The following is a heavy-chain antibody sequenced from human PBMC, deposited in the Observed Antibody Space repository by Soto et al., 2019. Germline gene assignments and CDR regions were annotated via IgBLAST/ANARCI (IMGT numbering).Heavy chain of an antibody. CDR3: AKDQGNTIVGASRGFDH. Sequence: EVQLLESGGGLVQPGGSLRLSCAASGFTFSTYAMNWVRQAPGKGLEWFSLISGSGSGTYYADSVKGRFTISRDNSKNTLYLQRNSLRAEDTALYYCAKDQGNTIVGASRGFDHWGQGTLVTVSS. CDR1: GFTFSTYA. CDR2: ISGSGSGT. V-gene: IGHV3-23*01. D-gene: IGHD1-26*01. J-gene: IGHJ4*02.